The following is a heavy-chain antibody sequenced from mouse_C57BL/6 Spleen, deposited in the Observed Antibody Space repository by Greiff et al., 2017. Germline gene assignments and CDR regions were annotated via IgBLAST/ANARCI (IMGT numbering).Heavy chain of an antibody. Sequence: EVQLQESGGDLVKPGGSLKLSCAASGFTFSSYGMSWVRQTPDKRLEWVATISSGGSYTYYPDSVKGRFTISRDNAKNTLYLQMSSLKSEDTAMYYCARYSNSYYFDYWGQGTTLTVSS. CDR3: ARYSNSYYFDY. J-gene: IGHJ2*01. CDR1: GFTFSSYG. D-gene: IGHD2-5*01. CDR2: ISSGGSYT. V-gene: IGHV5-6*01.